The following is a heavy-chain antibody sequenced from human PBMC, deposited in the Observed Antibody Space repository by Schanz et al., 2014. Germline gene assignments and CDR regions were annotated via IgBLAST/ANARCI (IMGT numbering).Heavy chain of an antibody. CDR2: IWYDGSNE. CDR1: GFTFSNHG. CDR3: AKESEIVVVVGTSMSGDFHH. J-gene: IGHJ1*01. D-gene: IGHD2-15*01. Sequence: QVQLVESGGGVVQPGRSLRLSCAASGFTFSNHGMHWVRQSPGKGLEWVALIWYDGSNEYYADSVKGRFTISRDNPKNTLYLQMNNLRAEDTAVYFCAKESEIVVVVGTSMSGDFHHWGQGTLVTVSS. V-gene: IGHV3-33*06.